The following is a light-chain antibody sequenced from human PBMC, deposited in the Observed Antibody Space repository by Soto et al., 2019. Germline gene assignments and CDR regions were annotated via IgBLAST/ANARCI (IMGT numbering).Light chain of an antibody. CDR3: QHFVSSHTWT. Sequence: IVITQSPATLSVSPGERANLSCWASQSVGTKLAWYQQTPGQAPRLLIYDASNRATGIPARFSGSGSGTDFSLPTSSLEPEDFAVYYCQHFVSSHTWTFGQGTKVDVK. J-gene: IGKJ1*01. CDR2: DAS. V-gene: IGKV3D-11*03. CDR1: QSVGTK.